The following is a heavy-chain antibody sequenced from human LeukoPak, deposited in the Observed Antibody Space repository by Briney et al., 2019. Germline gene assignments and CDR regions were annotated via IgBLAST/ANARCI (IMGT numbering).Heavy chain of an antibody. V-gene: IGHV3-66*01. J-gene: IGHJ4*02. CDR1: GFTVSSNY. CDR2: IYSGGST. D-gene: IGHD6-19*01. CDR3: ARAESGQWYIDY. Sequence: GGSLRLSCAASGFTVSSNYMSWLREATGKGLEWVSHIYSGGSTYCAVSVKGRFTISRDNSKNTLYLQMNSLRAEDTAVYYCARAESGQWYIDYWGQGTLVTVSS.